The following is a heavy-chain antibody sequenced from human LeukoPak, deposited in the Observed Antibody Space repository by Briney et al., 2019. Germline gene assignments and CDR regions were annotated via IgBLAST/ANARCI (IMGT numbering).Heavy chain of an antibody. CDR3: AKTHLPGIAVTGPDY. J-gene: IGHJ4*02. V-gene: IGHV3-23*01. Sequence: GGSLRLSCAASGFTFGNYGMSWVRQAPGKGLEWVSAISASDRRTYYADSVKGRFTISRDNSKNTLYLQMNSLRAEDTAIYYCAKTHLPGIAVTGPDYWGQGNLVTVSS. D-gene: IGHD6-19*01. CDR2: ISASDRRT. CDR1: GFTFGNYG.